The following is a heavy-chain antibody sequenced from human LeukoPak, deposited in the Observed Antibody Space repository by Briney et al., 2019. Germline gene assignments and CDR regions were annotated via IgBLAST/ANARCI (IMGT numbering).Heavy chain of an antibody. CDR2: IGTAGDT. J-gene: IGHJ6*02. Sequence: GGSLRLSCAASGFTFSSYDMHWVRQATGKGLEWVSAIGTAGDTYYPGSAKGRFTISRENAKNSLYLQMNGLGAGDGAVYYCARVFHSNYEPYGMDVWGQGTTVAVSS. CDR3: ARVFHSNYEPYGMDV. V-gene: IGHV3-13*01. CDR1: GFTFSSYD. D-gene: IGHD4-11*01.